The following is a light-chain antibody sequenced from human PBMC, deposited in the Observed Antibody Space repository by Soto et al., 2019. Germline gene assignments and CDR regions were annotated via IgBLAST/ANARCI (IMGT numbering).Light chain of an antibody. J-gene: IGKJ5*01. Sequence: EIVLTQSPATLSLSPGERATLSCRASQSVSSYLAWYRQKPGQVPRLLSYDASNRATGIPARFSGSGSGTDFTLTISSLEPEDFAVYYCQQRSNWPQITFGQGTRLEIK. CDR3: QQRSNWPQIT. V-gene: IGKV3-11*01. CDR2: DAS. CDR1: QSVSSY.